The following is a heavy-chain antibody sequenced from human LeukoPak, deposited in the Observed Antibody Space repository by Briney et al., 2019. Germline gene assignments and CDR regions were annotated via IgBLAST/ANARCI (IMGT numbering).Heavy chain of an antibody. Sequence: EASVKVSCKASGYTFTSYYMHWVRQAPGQGLEWMGRINPNSGGTNYAQKFQGRVTMTRDTSITTAYMELNSLRSDDTAVYYCARLTATNIEFDYWGQGTLVTVSS. CDR1: GYTFTSYY. CDR2: INPNSGGT. J-gene: IGHJ4*02. V-gene: IGHV1-2*06. D-gene: IGHD1-26*01. CDR3: ARLTATNIEFDY.